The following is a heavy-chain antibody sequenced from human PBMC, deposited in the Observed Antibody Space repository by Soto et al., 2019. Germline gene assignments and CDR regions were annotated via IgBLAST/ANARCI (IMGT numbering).Heavy chain of an antibody. Sequence: SETLSLTCTVSGDSMSISNWWNWVRQPPGKGLEWIGEAHHSGRTNYNPSLKSRVTISVDRSKNQFSLKLNSVTAADTAVYYCARSVFPWGQGTLVTVSS. V-gene: IGHV4-4*02. J-gene: IGHJ5*02. CDR3: ARSVFP. CDR2: AHHSGRT. CDR1: GDSMSISNW.